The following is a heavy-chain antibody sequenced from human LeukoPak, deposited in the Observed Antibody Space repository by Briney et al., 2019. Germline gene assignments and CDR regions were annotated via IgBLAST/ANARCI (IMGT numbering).Heavy chain of an antibody. Sequence: PGRSLSPSCAPSGSVFSSHWTHSASQAAGNWMVWVSFSIIDGTVRNYADSVEGGFIIPRDNAKNTLYLQMNNLGVEDAAVYVCARDPSVNNGIGYNWFDHWGQGALVTVSS. CDR3: ARDPSVNNGIGYNWFDH. V-gene: IGHV3-74*01. J-gene: IGHJ5*02. CDR2: SIIDGTVR. D-gene: IGHD2/OR15-2a*01. CDR1: GSVFSSHW.